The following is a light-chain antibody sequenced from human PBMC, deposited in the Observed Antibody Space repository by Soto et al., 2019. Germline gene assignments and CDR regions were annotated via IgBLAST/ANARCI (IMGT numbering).Light chain of an antibody. V-gene: IGKV1-39*01. J-gene: IGKJ1*01. CDR2: AES. Sequence: DIQMTQSPSSLSASVGDRITITCRARQSSATCLHWYQQKPEKAPKLLIYAESSLHSGVPSRFSASGSGTDFTLTISSLQPEDFATYYCQQSYSTPPTFGQGTKVEIK. CDR1: QSSATC. CDR3: QQSYSTPPT.